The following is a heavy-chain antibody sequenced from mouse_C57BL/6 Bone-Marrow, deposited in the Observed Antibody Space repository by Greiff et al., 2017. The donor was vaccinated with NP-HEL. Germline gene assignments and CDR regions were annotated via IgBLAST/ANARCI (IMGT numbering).Heavy chain of an antibody. CDR2: IHPNSGST. CDR1: GYNFTSYW. J-gene: IGHJ3*01. D-gene: IGHD1-1*01. Sequence: QVQLQQPGAELVKPGASVKLSCTASGYNFTSYWMHWVKQRPGQGLEWIGMIHPNSGSTNYNEKFKSKATLTVDKSSSTAYMQLSSLTSEDSAVYYCARSAFYYGFAYWGQGTLVTVSA. CDR3: ARSAFYYGFAY. V-gene: IGHV1-64*01.